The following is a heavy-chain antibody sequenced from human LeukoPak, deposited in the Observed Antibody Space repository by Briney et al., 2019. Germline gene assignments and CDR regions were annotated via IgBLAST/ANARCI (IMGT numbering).Heavy chain of an antibody. CDR3: ARDGGGGSCYSCENNWFDP. CDR1: GGSISSSSYY. J-gene: IGHJ5*02. D-gene: IGHD2-15*01. Sequence: SETLSLTCTVSGGSISSSSYYWGWIRQPPGKGLEWIGSIYYSGSTYYNPSLKSRVTISVDTSKNQFSLKLSSVTAADTAVYYCARDGGGGSCYSCENNWFDPWGQGTLVTVSS. V-gene: IGHV4-39*07. CDR2: IYYSGST.